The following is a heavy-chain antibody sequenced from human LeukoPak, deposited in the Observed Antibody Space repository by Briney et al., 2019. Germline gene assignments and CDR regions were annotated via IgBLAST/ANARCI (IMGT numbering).Heavy chain of an antibody. CDR3: AKALGRYYYYMDV. CDR1: GFTVSTNY. D-gene: IGHD1-26*01. CDR2: ISSSGSTI. J-gene: IGHJ6*03. Sequence: GGSLRLSCVVSGFTVSTNYMSWVRQAPGKGLEWVSYISSSGSTIYYADSVKGRFTISRDNSKNSLYLQMNSLRAEDTALYYCAKALGRYYYYMDVWGKGTTVTVSS. V-gene: IGHV3-11*01.